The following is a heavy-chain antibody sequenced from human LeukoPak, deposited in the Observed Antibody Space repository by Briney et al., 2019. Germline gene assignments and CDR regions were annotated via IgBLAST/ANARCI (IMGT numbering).Heavy chain of an antibody. J-gene: IGHJ3*02. D-gene: IGHD2-15*01. CDR2: ISDRGVNT. CDR1: GITFSSYA. Sequence: GGSLRLSCAASGITFSSYAMHWVRQAPGKGLDWVSPISDRGVNTHYADSVKGRFTISRDNSKNTLYLQMNSLRADDTAVYYCAKGVVIAARSVRYFDIWGQGTMVTVSS. V-gene: IGHV3-23*01. CDR3: AKGVVIAARSVRYFDI.